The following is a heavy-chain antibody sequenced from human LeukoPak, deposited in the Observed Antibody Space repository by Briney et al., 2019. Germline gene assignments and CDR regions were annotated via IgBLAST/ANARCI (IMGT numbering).Heavy chain of an antibody. CDR3: AAHPYDFWSASLI. J-gene: IGHJ3*02. CDR2: ISDSGGVT. CDR1: GFTFSNYA. V-gene: IGHV3-23*01. Sequence: GGSLRPSCVASGFTFSNYAMNWVRQAPGKGLEWVSGISDSGGVTYYADSVKGRFTISRDNSKNTLYLQMNSLRAEDTAIYYCAAHPYDFWSASLIWGQGTMVTVSS. D-gene: IGHD3-3*01.